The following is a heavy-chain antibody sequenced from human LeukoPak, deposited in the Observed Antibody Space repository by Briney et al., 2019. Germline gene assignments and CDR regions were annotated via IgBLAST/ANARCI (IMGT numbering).Heavy chain of an antibody. Sequence: PGGSLRLSCTASGFTFSNYAMSWVRQAPGKGLEWVSTIFGYGGSTYYADSVEGRFTISRDNSKNTLYPQLNSLTVEDTATYYCAKMAGYNSRFDYWGQGTLVTVAS. CDR3: AKMAGYNSRFDY. D-gene: IGHD6-13*01. J-gene: IGHJ4*02. CDR1: GFTFSNYA. V-gene: IGHV3-23*01. CDR2: IFGYGGST.